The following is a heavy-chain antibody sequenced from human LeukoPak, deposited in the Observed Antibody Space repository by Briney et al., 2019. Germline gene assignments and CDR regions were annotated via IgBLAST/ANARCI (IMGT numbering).Heavy chain of an antibody. Sequence: ASVKVSCKASGYTFTSYYMHWVRQAPGQGLEWMGIINPSGGSTSYAQKFQGRVTMTRDTSTSTVYMELSSLRSEDTAVYYCARGHTGYDSSGYFSDFGYWGQGTLVTVSS. CDR3: ARGHTGYDSSGYFSDFGY. J-gene: IGHJ4*02. CDR1: GYTFTSYY. D-gene: IGHD3-22*01. CDR2: INPSGGST. V-gene: IGHV1-46*01.